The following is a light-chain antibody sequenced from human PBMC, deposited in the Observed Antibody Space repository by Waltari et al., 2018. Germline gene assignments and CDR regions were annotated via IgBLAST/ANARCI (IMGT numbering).Light chain of an antibody. CDR3: TSYAGGSTFFV. J-gene: IGLJ1*01. V-gene: IGLV2-14*03. Sequence: QSALTQPASVYGSPGQSITISCTGTSSDVGGYNYVSWYQRQPGKAPKPIIYDVSERPSGVSNRFSGSKSGNTASLTISGLQAEDEADYFCTSYAGGSTFFVFGTGTKVAVL. CDR2: DVS. CDR1: SSDVGGYNY.